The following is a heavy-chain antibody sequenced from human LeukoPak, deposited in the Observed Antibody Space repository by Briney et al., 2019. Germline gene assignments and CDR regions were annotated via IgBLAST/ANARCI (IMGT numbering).Heavy chain of an antibody. CDR3: ARHSRDGYNFDY. CDR2: IIPIFGTA. Sequence: SVKVSCKASGGTFSSYAISWVRQAPGQGLEWMGGIIPIFGTANYAQKFQGRVTITADESTSTAYMELSSLRSEDTAVYYCARHSRDGYNFDYWGQGTLVTVSS. CDR1: GGTFSSYA. V-gene: IGHV1-69*13. J-gene: IGHJ4*02. D-gene: IGHD5-24*01.